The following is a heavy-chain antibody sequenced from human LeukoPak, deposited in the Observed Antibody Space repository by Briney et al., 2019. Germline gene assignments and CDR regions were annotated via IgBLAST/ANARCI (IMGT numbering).Heavy chain of an antibody. D-gene: IGHD6-19*01. CDR1: GGSFSGYY. J-gene: IGHJ5*02. CDR2: INHSGST. V-gene: IGHV4-34*01. Sequence: SETLSLTCAVYGGSFSGYYWSWIRQPPGKGLEWIGEINHSGSTNYNPSLKSRVTISVDTSKSQFSLMLSSVTAADTAVYYCARTIAVTSTPVWFDPWGQGTLVPVSS. CDR3: ARTIAVTSTPVWFDP.